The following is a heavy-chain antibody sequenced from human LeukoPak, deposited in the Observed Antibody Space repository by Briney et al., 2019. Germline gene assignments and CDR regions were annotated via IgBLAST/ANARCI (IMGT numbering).Heavy chain of an antibody. J-gene: IGHJ3*02. V-gene: IGHV3-23*01. Sequence: GGSLRLSCAASGFTFSSYVMSWVRQAPGKGLEWVSSINGGGESTNYADSVQGRFTISRDNSRNTLDLQMNSLTAEDTATYYCARMSPMNAFEIWGQGTMVTVSS. CDR1: GFTFSSYV. CDR2: INGGGEST. CDR3: ARMSPMNAFEI.